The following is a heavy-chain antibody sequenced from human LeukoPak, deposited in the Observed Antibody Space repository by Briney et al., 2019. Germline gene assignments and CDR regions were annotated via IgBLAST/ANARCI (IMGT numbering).Heavy chain of an antibody. Sequence: PGGSLRLSCAASGFTFSNYAMHWVRQAPGEGLEYVSAISSNGGSTYYADSVKGRFTISRDNSKNTLYLQMNSLRAEDTAVYYCARSGGYNLNFDYWGQGTLVTVSS. D-gene: IGHD5-24*01. J-gene: IGHJ4*02. CDR3: ARSGGYNLNFDY. CDR2: ISSNGGST. CDR1: GFTFSNYA. V-gene: IGHV3-64*02.